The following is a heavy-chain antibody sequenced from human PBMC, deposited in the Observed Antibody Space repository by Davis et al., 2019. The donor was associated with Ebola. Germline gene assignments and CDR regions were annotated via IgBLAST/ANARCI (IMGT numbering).Heavy chain of an antibody. V-gene: IGHV1-69*13. CDR1: GGTFSSYA. J-gene: IGHJ3*02. D-gene: IGHD1-1*01. Sequence: SVKVSCKASGGTFSSYAISWVRQASGQGLEWMGGIIPIFGTANYAQKFQGRVTITADESTSTAYMELSSLRSEDTAVYYCARSTTGTFDAFDIWGQGTMVTVSS. CDR2: IIPIFGTA. CDR3: ARSTTGTFDAFDI.